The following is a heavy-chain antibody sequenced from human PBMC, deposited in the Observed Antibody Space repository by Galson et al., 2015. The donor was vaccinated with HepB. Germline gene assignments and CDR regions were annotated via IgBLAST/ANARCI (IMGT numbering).Heavy chain of an antibody. CDR2: INPNSGGT. CDR1: GYTLTGYY. J-gene: IGHJ4*02. D-gene: IGHD5-24*01. Sequence: SVKVSCKASGYTLTGYYMHWVRQAPGQGLEWMGWINPNSGGTKYAQKFQGRVTMTRDTSISTAYMELSRLRSDDTAVFYCARVNRDGLQADYWGQGTLVTVSS. CDR3: ARVNRDGLQADY. V-gene: IGHV1-2*02.